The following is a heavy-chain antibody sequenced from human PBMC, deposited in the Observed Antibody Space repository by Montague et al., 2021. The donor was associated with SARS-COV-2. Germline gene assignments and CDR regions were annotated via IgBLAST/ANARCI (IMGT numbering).Heavy chain of an antibody. V-gene: IGHV4-38-2*02. CDR3: VREKAGGLRNVFDI. J-gene: IGHJ3*02. CDR2: IYHSGTT. CDR1: GFSIGSGDY. Sequence: SETLSLTCTVSGFSIGSGDYWGWSRQPPGKGLEWVGSIYHSGTTXYNPPLQSRLTMSIDTSTHQFFLRLTSVTAAYTAVFFCVREKAGGLRNVFDIWGQGTTVTVSS.